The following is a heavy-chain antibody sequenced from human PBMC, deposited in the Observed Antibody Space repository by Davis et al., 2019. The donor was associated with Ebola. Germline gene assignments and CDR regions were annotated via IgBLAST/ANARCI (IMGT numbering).Heavy chain of an antibody. V-gene: IGHV3-7*03. J-gene: IGHJ4*02. CDR1: GFTFSSYW. CDR2: IKQDGSEK. CDR3: TSITVTNDY. D-gene: IGHD4-17*01. Sequence: GESLKISCAASGFTFSSYWMSWVRQAPGKGLEWVANIKQDGSEKYYVDSVKGRFTISRDNAKNSLYLQMNSLKTEDTAVYYCTSITVTNDYWGQGTLVTVSS.